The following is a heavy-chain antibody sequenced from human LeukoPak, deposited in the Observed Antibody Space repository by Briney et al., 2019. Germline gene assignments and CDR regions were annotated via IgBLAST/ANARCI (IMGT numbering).Heavy chain of an antibody. J-gene: IGHJ4*02. CDR2: MNPNSGNT. V-gene: IGHV1-8*01. CDR1: GYTFTSYD. Sequence: ASVKVSCKASGYTFTSYDINWVRQATGQGLEWMGWMNPNSGNTGYAQKFQGRVTMTRNTSISTAYMELSSLRPEDTAVYYCARGLGRYAIAAGPHWGQGTLVTVSS. CDR3: ARGLGRYAIAAGPH. D-gene: IGHD6-13*01.